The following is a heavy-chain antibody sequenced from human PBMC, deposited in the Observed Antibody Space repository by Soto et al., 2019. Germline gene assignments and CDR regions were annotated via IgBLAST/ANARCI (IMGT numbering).Heavy chain of an antibody. Sequence: SETLSLTCTVSGGSISSYYWSWIRQPPGKGLEWIGYIYYSGSTNYNPSLKSRVTISVDTSKNQFSLKLSSVTAADTAVYYCARDPSNWNYRIRGTLDYWGQGTLVTVSS. CDR3: ARDPSNWNYRIRGTLDY. CDR1: GGSISSYY. V-gene: IGHV4-59*12. J-gene: IGHJ4*02. CDR2: IYYSGST. D-gene: IGHD1-7*01.